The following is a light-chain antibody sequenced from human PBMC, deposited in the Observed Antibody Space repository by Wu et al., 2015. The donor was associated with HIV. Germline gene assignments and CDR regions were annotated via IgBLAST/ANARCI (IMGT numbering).Light chain of an antibody. Sequence: EIVVTQSPATLSVSPGERATLSCRASQDIHNKLAWYQQKPGQAPRLLIYDASTRATDIPARFSGSGSGTEFSLTISSLQSEDCAVYYCQQYNFWPRSFGLGDQSWRS. CDR1: QDIHNK. CDR3: QQYNFWPRS. V-gene: IGKV3-15*01. J-gene: IGKJ2*03. CDR2: DAS.